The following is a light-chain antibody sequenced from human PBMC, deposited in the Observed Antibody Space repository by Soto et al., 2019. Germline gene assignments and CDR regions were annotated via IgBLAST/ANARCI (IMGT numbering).Light chain of an antibody. CDR2: EVR. J-gene: IGLJ2*01. CDR1: MRDVGAYNL. Sequence: QSALTQPASVSGSPGQSITISCAGTMRDVGAYNLVSWYQQHPGRAPQLIIYEVRNRPSGISFRFSGSKSGNTASLTISGLQAEDEAAYYCSSYSSKSSLIFGGGTTLTVL. V-gene: IGLV2-14*01. CDR3: SSYSSKSSLI.